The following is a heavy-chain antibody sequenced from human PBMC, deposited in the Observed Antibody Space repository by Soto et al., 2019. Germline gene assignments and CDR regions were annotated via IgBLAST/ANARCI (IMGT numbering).Heavy chain of an antibody. J-gene: IGHJ4*02. CDR3: ASYYKGYCSGGSCPPWDY. Sequence: QVQLVQSGAEVKKPGSSVKVSCKASGGTFSNYAISWVRQAPGQGLEWMGGIIPIFGTANYAQKFQGRVTITADESTSTAYMELRSLRSEDTAVYYCASYYKGYCSGGSCPPWDYWGQGTLVTVSS. CDR1: GGTFSNYA. CDR2: IIPIFGTA. V-gene: IGHV1-69*01. D-gene: IGHD2-15*01.